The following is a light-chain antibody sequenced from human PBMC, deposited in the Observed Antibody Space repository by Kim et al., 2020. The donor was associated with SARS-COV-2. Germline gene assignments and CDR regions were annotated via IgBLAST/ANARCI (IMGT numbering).Light chain of an antibody. CDR2: GAS. CDR1: QSVSSNY. CDR3: QQYSSSPAT. J-gene: IGKJ1*01. Sequence: WSPGGRATRSCRASQSVSSNYLAWYQQKPGQAPRLLIYGASSRATGIPDRFSGSGSGTDFTLTITRLEPEDFAVYYCQQYSSSPATFGQGTKLEI. V-gene: IGKV3-20*01.